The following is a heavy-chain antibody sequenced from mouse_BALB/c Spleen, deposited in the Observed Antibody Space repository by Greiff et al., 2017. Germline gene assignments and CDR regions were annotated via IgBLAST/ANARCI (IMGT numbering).Heavy chain of an antibody. J-gene: IGHJ4*01. D-gene: IGHD2-14*01. CDR2: ISDGGSYT. Sequence: EVKLMESGGGLVKPGGSLKLSCAASGFTFSDYYMYWVRQTPEKRLEWVATISDGGSYTYYPDSVKGRFTISRDNAKNNLYLQMSSLKSEDTAMYYCARGYYYRYDGAMDYWGQGTSVTVSS. CDR1: GFTFSDYY. V-gene: IGHV5-4*02. CDR3: ARGYYYRYDGAMDY.